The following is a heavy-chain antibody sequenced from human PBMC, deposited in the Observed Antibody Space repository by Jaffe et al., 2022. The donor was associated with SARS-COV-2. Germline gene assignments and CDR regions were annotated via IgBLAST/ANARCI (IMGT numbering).Heavy chain of an antibody. D-gene: IGHD3-16*02. J-gene: IGHJ5*02. CDR3: AKGAGSLSGWFDP. V-gene: IGHV3-23*01. CDR1: GFTFSSDA. Sequence: EVQLLESGGGLVQPGGSLRLSCVVSGFTFSSDAMSWVRQAPGKGLEWVSAISGGGTNTYYADSVKGRFTISRDNSKNTLYLQMNSLRAEDTAVYYCAKGAGSLSGWFDPWGQGTLVTVSS. CDR2: ISGGGTNT.